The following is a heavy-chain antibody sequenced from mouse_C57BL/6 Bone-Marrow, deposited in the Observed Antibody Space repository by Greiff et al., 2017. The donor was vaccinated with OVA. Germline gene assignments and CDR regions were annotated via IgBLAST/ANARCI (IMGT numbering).Heavy chain of an antibody. CDR2: IDPSDSYT. Sequence: QVQLQQPGAELVKPGASVKLSCKASGYTFTSYWMQWVKQRPGQGLEWIGEIDPSDSYTNYNQKFKGKATLTVDTSSSTAYMQLSSLTSEDSAVYYCARSESAQAGMRDYWGQGTTLTVSS. D-gene: IGHD3-2*02. V-gene: IGHV1-50*01. J-gene: IGHJ2*01. CDR1: GYTFTSYW. CDR3: ARSESAQAGMRDY.